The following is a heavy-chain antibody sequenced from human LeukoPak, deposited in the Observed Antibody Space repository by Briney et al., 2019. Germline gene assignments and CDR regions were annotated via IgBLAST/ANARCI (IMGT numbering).Heavy chain of an antibody. CDR2: INHSGST. Sequence: PSETLSLTCAVYGGSFSGYYWSWIRQPPGKGLEWIGEINHSGSTNYNPSLKSRVAISVYTSKTQFSLKLSSVTAAETAVYSCARGPYYDSSGFGYWGEGTLVTVSS. J-gene: IGHJ4*02. V-gene: IGHV4-34*01. D-gene: IGHD3-22*01. CDR1: GGSFSGYY. CDR3: ARGPYYDSSGFGY.